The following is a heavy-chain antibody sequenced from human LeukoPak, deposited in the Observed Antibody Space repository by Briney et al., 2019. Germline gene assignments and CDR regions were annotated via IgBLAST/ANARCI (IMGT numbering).Heavy chain of an antibody. CDR2: IYTSGST. V-gene: IGHV4-4*07. CDR3: ARQYSSGSKLGYDY. CDR1: GGSISSYY. Sequence: SETLSLTCTVSGGSISSYYWSWIRQRAGKGLEWIGRIYTSGSTNYNPSLKSRVTMSVDTSKNQFSLKLSSVTAADTAVYYCARQYSSGSKLGYDYWGQGTLVTVSS. D-gene: IGHD6-19*01. J-gene: IGHJ4*02.